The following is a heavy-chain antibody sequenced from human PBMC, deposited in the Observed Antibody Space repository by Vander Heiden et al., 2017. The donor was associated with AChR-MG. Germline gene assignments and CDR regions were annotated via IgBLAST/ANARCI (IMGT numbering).Heavy chain of an antibody. V-gene: IGHV3-30-3*01. CDR3: ARGTFSSSGLSLY. J-gene: IGHJ4*02. CDR1: GFPVGSYA. D-gene: IGHD6-6*01. CDR2: IAYEGSNK. Sequence: QVPLVESGGGVVTPGRSLRLSFSASGFPVGSYAMHWVRQDPGKGLEWVAVIAYEGSNKYYAVSVKGRFTIARDNTKNTLYLQMNSRRAEDTAVYYCARGTFSSSGLSLYWGQGTLVTVSS.